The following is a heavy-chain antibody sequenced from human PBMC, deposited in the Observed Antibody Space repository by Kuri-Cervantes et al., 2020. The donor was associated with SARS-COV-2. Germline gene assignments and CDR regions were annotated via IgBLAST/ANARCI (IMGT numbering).Heavy chain of an antibody. CDR3: ARGSVGAIFGVVTHYYYMDV. D-gene: IGHD3-3*01. J-gene: IGHJ6*03. CDR1: GGSISSYY. CDR2: IYTSGST. Sequence: SETLSLTCTVSGGSISSYYWSWIRQPAGKGLEWIGRIYTSGSTNYNPSLKSRVTMSVDTSKNQFSLKLSSVTAADTAAYYCARGSVGAIFGVVTHYYYMDVWGKGTTVTVSS. V-gene: IGHV4-4*07.